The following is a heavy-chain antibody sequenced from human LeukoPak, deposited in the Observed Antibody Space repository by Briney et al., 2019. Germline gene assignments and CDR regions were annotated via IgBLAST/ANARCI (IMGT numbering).Heavy chain of an antibody. CDR1: GFTFSSEW. D-gene: IGHD6-19*01. V-gene: IGHV3-74*01. CDR3: AKDQQQWLVRSLGIDY. CDR2: IDGNGRTT. J-gene: IGHJ4*02. Sequence: GGSLRLSCAASGFTFSSEWMHWVRQAPGRGLVWISHIDGNGRTTNYGDSVRGRFTVSRDNAKNTLYLQMNSLRAEDTAVYYCAKDQQQWLVRSLGIDYWGQGTLVTVSS.